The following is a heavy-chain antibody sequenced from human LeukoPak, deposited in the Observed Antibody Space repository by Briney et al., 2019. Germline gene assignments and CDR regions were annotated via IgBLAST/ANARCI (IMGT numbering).Heavy chain of an antibody. V-gene: IGHV4-34*01. J-gene: IGHJ4*02. D-gene: IGHD2-2*01. CDR2: INHSGST. CDR1: GGSFSGYY. Sequence: PSETLSLTCAVYGGSFSGYYWSWIRQPPGQGLEWIGEINHSGSTNYNPSLKSRVTISVDTSKNQFSLKLSSVTAADTAVYYCARRGYCSSTSCYAYFDYWGQGTLVTVSS. CDR3: ARRGYCSSTSCYAYFDY.